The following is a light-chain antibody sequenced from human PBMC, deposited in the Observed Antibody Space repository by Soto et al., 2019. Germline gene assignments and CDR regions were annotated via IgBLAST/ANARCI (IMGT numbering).Light chain of an antibody. CDR3: QHYNNWPPL. Sequence: EKVMTQSPATLSVSPGERATLSCRASHSVSSNLAWYQQKPGQAPRLLIYGASTRATGIPARFSGSGSETEFTLTISSLQSEDFAVYYCQHYNNWPPLFGPGTIVDIK. CDR2: GAS. J-gene: IGKJ3*01. CDR1: HSVSSN. V-gene: IGKV3-15*01.